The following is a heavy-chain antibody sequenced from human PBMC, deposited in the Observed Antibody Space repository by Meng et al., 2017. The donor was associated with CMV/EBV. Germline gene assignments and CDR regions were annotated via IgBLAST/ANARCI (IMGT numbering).Heavy chain of an antibody. V-gene: IGHV1-69*05. D-gene: IGHD2-2*01. Sequence: SVKVSCKASGYTFTSYGISWVRQAPGQGLEWMGGIIPIFGTANYAQKFQGRVTITTDESTSTAYMELSRLRSDDTAVYYCARGLPAADPDAFDIWGQGTMVTVSS. CDR2: IIPIFGTA. J-gene: IGHJ3*02. CDR3: ARGLPAADPDAFDI. CDR1: GYTFTSYG.